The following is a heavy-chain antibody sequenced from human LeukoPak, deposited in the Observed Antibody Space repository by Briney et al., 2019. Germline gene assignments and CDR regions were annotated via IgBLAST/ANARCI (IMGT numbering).Heavy chain of an antibody. Sequence: GGSLRLSCAASGFTFSNYAMHWVRQAPGKGLEWVALISYDGSDKYYADSVKGRFTISRDNSKNTLYLQMNSLRAEDTAVYYCARDQYYYGSGFDYWGQGTLVTVSS. D-gene: IGHD3-10*01. CDR1: GFTFSNYA. J-gene: IGHJ4*02. V-gene: IGHV3-30*04. CDR2: ISYDGSDK. CDR3: ARDQYYYGSGFDY.